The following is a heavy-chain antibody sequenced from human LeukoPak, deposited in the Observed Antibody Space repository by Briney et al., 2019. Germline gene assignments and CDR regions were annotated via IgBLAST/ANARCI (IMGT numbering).Heavy chain of an antibody. V-gene: IGHV3-72*01. D-gene: IGHD1-26*01. CDR2: ISDEGYSYTT. CDR3: TRSPHRVGPHDY. CDR1: GFTFSGHN. J-gene: IGHJ4*02. Sequence: GGSLRLSCAASGFTFSGHNMDWVRQAPGKGLEWVGRISDEGYSYTTQFATSVKGRFSISRDDSRKSLYLQMNSLKTEDTALYYCTRSPHRVGPHDYWGQGTLVTVSS.